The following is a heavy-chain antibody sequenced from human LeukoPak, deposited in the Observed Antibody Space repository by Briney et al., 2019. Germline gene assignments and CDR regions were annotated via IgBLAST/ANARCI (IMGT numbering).Heavy chain of an antibody. J-gene: IGHJ5*02. CDR1: GYTFTSYG. CDR3: ARRTTYYDILTGYYTDWFDP. V-gene: IGHV1-18*01. Sequence: EASVKVSCKASGYTFTSYGISWVRQAPGQGLEWMGWISAYNGNTNYAQKLQGRVTITTDTFTSTAYMELRSLRSDDTAVYYCARRTTYYDILTGYYTDWFDPWGQGTLVTVSS. D-gene: IGHD3-9*01. CDR2: ISAYNGNT.